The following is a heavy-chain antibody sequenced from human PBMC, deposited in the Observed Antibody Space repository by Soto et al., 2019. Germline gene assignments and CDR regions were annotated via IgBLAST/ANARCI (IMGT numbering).Heavy chain of an antibody. Sequence: GASVKVSCKVSGYTLTELSMHWVRQAPGKGLEWMGGFDPGDGETIYAQKFQDRVTMTEDTSTDTAYMELSSLRSEDTAVYYCATDLGIAVAVNYFDYWGQGTLVTVSS. CDR1: GYTLTELS. CDR2: FDPGDGET. CDR3: ATDLGIAVAVNYFDY. J-gene: IGHJ4*02. V-gene: IGHV1-24*01. D-gene: IGHD6-19*01.